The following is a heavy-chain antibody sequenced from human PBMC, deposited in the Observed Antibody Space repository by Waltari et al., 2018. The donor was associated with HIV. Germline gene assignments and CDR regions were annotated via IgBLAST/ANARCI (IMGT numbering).Heavy chain of an antibody. CDR3: ARHAGNSGSYYRFDY. J-gene: IGHJ4*02. CDR1: GGSISSSSYY. Sequence: QLQLQESGPGLVKPSETLSLTCTVSGGSISSSSYYWGWIRQPPGKGLEWIGSIYYSGSTYYNPSLKSRVTISVDTSKNQFSLKLSSVTAADTALYYCARHAGNSGSYYRFDYWGQGTLVTVSS. D-gene: IGHD1-26*01. V-gene: IGHV4-39*01. CDR2: IYYSGST.